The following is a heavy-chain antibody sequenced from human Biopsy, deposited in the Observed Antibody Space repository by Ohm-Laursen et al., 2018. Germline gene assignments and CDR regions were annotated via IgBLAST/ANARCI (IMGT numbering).Heavy chain of an antibody. V-gene: IGHV4-38-2*01. D-gene: IGHD5-12*01. Sequence: GTLSLTCAVSGYSVTNDYYWGWIRQPPGKGLEWIGNIYYDGITYYNPSLKSRVAMSVDTSKNQFTLRLTSVTAADTAVYYCARVAGGYAYYYGMDVWGQGTTVIVSS. CDR3: ARVAGGYAYYYGMDV. CDR1: GYSVTNDYY. CDR2: IYYDGIT. J-gene: IGHJ6*02.